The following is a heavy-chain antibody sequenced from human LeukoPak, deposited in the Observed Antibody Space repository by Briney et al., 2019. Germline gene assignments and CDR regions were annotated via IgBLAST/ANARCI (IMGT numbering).Heavy chain of an antibody. CDR3: AKDIGSSGYYYPDY. CDR1: GFTFDDYS. Sequence: GRSLRLLCGASGFTFDDYSMHWVRQASAKGLVGVLGISWNSGSIGYADSVKGRFTISRDNAENSLYLQMNSLRAEDTALYYCAKDIGSSGYYYPDYWGQGTLVTVSS. V-gene: IGHV3-9*01. J-gene: IGHJ4*02. CDR2: ISWNSGSI. D-gene: IGHD3-22*01.